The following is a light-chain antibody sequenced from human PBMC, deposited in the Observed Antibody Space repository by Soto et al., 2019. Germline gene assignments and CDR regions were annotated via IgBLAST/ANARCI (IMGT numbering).Light chain of an antibody. V-gene: IGKV3-15*01. CDR1: QGFCRQ. Sequence: EIVMTQSPATLSVSPGERGTLSCRASQGFCRQLAWYQQEPGQGPRLLIYGSSTRATGIPARFSGSGSGPEFTLTISSLQSEDFAVYYCQHYRTGLWTFGQGTKVEIK. CDR2: GSS. CDR3: QHYRTGLWT. J-gene: IGKJ1*01.